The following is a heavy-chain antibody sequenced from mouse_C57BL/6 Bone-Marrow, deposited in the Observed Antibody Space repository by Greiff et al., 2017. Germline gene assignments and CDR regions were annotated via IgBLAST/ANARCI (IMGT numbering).Heavy chain of an antibody. D-gene: IGHD2-4*01. CDR2: ISDGGSYT. Sequence: EVQLVESGGGLVKPGGSLKLSCAASGFTFSSYAMSWVRQTPEQRLEWVATISDGGSYTYYPDNVKGRFTISRDNAKNNLYLQMSHLKSEDTAMYYCARGVITTSFAYWGQGTLVTVSA. J-gene: IGHJ3*01. CDR3: ARGVITTSFAY. V-gene: IGHV5-4*01. CDR1: GFTFSSYA.